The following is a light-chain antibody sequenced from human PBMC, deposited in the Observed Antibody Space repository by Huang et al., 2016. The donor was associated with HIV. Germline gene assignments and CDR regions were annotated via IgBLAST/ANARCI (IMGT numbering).Light chain of an antibody. CDR2: AAS. Sequence: DIQMTQSPSSVSASVGDRATITCRPSQGISSSLAWYQQKPGNAPKLLIYAASSLQSGVPSRFSGSGSGTDFTLTISSLQPEDFATYYCQQANSFPRTFGAGTKVEIK. CDR1: QGISSS. CDR3: QQANSFPRT. V-gene: IGKV1-12*01. J-gene: IGKJ4*01.